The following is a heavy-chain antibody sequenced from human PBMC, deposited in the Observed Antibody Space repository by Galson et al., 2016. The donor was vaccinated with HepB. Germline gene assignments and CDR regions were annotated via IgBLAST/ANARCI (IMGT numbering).Heavy chain of an antibody. D-gene: IGHD5-18*01. Sequence: SETLSLTCAVSGGSISSSNWWTWVRQPPGKGLEWIGYIYYSGSTNYNPSLKSRVTVSLDTSKNQFSLKLSSVTAADTAVYYCARAPRGYRYGGYFDYWGQGIRVTVSS. CDR2: IYYSGST. J-gene: IGHJ4*02. CDR3: ARAPRGYRYGGYFDY. CDR1: GGSISSSNW. V-gene: IGHV4-4*02.